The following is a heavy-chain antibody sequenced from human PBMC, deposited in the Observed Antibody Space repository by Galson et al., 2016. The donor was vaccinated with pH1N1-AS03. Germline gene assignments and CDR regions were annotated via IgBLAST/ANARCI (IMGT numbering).Heavy chain of an antibody. J-gene: IGHJ4*02. D-gene: IGHD3-10*01. CDR2: ISSSGSNI. CDR3: VREGRGYYGSGSPY. Sequence: SLRLSCAASGFTFNEYYMSWIRRAPGKGLEWVAYISSSGSNIYYRDSVKGRFTVSRDNAKNSVYLQMDSLRLDDSAVYYCVREGRGYYGSGSPYWGQGTLVTVSS. CDR1: GFTFNEYY. V-gene: IGHV3-11*01.